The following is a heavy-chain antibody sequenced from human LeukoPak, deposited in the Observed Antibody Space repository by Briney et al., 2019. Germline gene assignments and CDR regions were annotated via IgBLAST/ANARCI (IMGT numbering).Heavy chain of an antibody. Sequence: GASVKVSCKASGYTFTSYGISWVRQAPGQGLEWMGWISAYNGNTNYAQKLQGRVTMTTDTSTSTAYMELRSLRSDDTPVYYCARDPPRGGYYDSSGYSLLDYWGQGTLVTVSS. CDR3: ARDPPRGGYYDSSGYSLLDY. CDR2: ISAYNGNT. V-gene: IGHV1-18*01. CDR1: GYTFTSYG. D-gene: IGHD3-22*01. J-gene: IGHJ4*02.